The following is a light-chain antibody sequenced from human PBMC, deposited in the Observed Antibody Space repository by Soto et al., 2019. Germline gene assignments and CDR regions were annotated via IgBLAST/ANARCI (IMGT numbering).Light chain of an antibody. Sequence: EIVMTQSPATLSLSPGERAALSCRASQRINSELAWYQQKPGQPPRLLIYGASTRATGVPARFTGRESGSEFTITISGLQSEDFAVCYCQQGHLWPLTFGQGTRLEI. CDR3: QQGHLWPLT. J-gene: IGKJ2*01. CDR2: GAS. V-gene: IGKV3-15*01. CDR1: QRINSE.